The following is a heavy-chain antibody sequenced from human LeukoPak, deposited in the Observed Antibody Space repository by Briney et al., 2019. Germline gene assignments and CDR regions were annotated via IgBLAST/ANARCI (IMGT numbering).Heavy chain of an antibody. D-gene: IGHD3-10*01. CDR3: ARGGGGGWFGELLVFKEWFDP. Sequence: ASVKVSCKASGYTFTSYGISWVRQAPGQGLEWMGWISAYNGNTNYAQKLQCRVTMTTDTSTSTAYMELRSLRSDDTAVYYCARGGGGGWFGELLVFKEWFDPWGQGTLVTVSS. CDR1: GYTFTSYG. V-gene: IGHV1-18*01. J-gene: IGHJ5*02. CDR2: ISAYNGNT.